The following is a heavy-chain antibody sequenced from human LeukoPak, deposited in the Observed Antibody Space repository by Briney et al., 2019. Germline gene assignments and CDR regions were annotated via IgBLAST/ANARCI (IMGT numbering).Heavy chain of an antibody. Sequence: GGSLRLSCAASGFTFDNYAMHWVRQAPGKGLEWVSLISGDGGSTYYADSVKGRFTISRDNSKNSLYLQMNSLRTEDTALYYCAKIWFGELSFDYWGQGTLVTVSS. CDR2: ISGDGGST. V-gene: IGHV3-43*02. J-gene: IGHJ4*02. CDR1: GFTFDNYA. D-gene: IGHD3-10*01. CDR3: AKIWFGELSFDY.